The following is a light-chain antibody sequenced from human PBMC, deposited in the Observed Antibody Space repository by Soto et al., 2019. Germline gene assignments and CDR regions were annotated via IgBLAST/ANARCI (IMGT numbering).Light chain of an antibody. CDR3: QQYGSAPYT. V-gene: IGKV3-20*01. Sequence: ESGLTQYPGTLSLAPGERVTLSCRARQSVRSGDLVWYQQKPGKATRLRIEGASSRATGSPDRFSGSWSGTYFIKTSTRIAAEDFAFYCCQQYGSAPYTCGEGTKLEI. J-gene: IGKJ2*01. CDR1: QSVRSGD. CDR2: GAS.